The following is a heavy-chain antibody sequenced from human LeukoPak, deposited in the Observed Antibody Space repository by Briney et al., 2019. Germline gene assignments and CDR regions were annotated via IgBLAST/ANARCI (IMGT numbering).Heavy chain of an antibody. CDR2: INWKGGST. CDR1: GFIFDDYG. Sequence: PGGSLRLSCAASGFIFDDYGMSWVRQAPGKGLEWVSGINWKGGSTGYADSVKGRFTISRDNAKNSLYLQMNSLRAEDTAVYYCARDWYDNSDAFDIWGQGTMVTVSS. J-gene: IGHJ3*02. V-gene: IGHV3-20*04. D-gene: IGHD3-9*01. CDR3: ARDWYDNSDAFDI.